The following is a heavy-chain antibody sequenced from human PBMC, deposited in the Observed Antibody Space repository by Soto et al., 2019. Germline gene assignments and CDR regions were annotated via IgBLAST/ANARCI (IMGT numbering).Heavy chain of an antibody. D-gene: IGHD1-26*01. J-gene: IGHJ4*02. V-gene: IGHV4-31*03. CDR2: IYYSGST. Sequence: PSETLSLTCTVSGGSISSGGYYWSWIRQHPGKGLEWIGYIYYSGSTYYNPSLKSRVTISVDTSKNQFSLKLSSVTAADTAVYYCAREGGIVGATSADYRGQGTLVTLSS. CDR3: AREGGIVGATSADY. CDR1: GGSISSGGYY.